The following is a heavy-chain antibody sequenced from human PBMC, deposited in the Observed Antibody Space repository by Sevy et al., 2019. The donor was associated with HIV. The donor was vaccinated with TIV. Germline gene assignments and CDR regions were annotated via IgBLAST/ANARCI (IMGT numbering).Heavy chain of an antibody. J-gene: IGHJ6*03. D-gene: IGHD6-13*01. CDR3: ARDSYSSSWYFGGRGYYMDV. V-gene: IGHV1-2*02. CDR1: GYTFTGYY. Sequence: ASVKVSCKASGYTFTGYYMHWVRQAPGQGLEWMGWINPNSGGTNYAQKFQGRVTMTRDTSISTAYMELSRLRSDDTAVYYCARDSYSSSWYFGGRGYYMDVWGKGTTVTVSS. CDR2: INPNSGGT.